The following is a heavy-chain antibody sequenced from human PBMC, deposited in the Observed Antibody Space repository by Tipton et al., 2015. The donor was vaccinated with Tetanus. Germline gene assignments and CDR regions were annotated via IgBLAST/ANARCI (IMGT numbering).Heavy chain of an antibody. CDR1: GYTFTSYY. CDR2: INPSGGST. J-gene: IGHJ5*02. CDR3: ARVFIAVAGHNWFGP. V-gene: IGHV1-46*01. Sequence: QSGAEVKKPGASVKVSCKASGYTFTSYYMHWVRQAPGQGLEWMGIINPSGGSTSHAQKFQGRVTMTRDTSTSTVYMELSSLRSEDTAVYYCARVFIAVAGHNWFGPWGQGTLVTVSS. D-gene: IGHD6-19*01.